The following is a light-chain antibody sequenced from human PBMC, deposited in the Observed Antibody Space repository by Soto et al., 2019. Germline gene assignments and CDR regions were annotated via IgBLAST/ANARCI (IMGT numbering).Light chain of an antibody. CDR2: DAS. Sequence: DIQMTQSPSTLSASVGDRVTITCRASQSISRSLAWYQQKPGKAPKLVIYDASSLQTGVPSRFSGSGCGLDFTLIISSLQPDDFAAYYCQQYNFYPLTFGGGTKVDIK. CDR1: QSISRS. J-gene: IGKJ4*01. CDR3: QQYNFYPLT. V-gene: IGKV1-5*01.